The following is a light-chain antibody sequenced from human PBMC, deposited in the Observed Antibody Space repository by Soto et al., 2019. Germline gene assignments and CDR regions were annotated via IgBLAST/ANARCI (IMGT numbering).Light chain of an antibody. CDR2: GAS. CDR3: QLYGSSRFT. J-gene: IGKJ3*01. CDR1: QSISSSY. V-gene: IGKV3-20*01. Sequence: EIVLTQSPGTLSLSPGERATLSCRASQSISSSYLAWYQQKPGQAHRLLVYGASSRATGIPDRFSGSGSGTDFTLTISRLEPADFAVYYCQLYGSSRFTFGHGTKVDIK.